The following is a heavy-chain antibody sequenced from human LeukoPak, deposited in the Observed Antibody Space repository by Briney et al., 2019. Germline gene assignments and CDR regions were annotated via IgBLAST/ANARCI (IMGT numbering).Heavy chain of an antibody. CDR1: GGSISSHY. D-gene: IGHD3-22*01. J-gene: IGHJ4*02. CDR3: ARGPGLRRRYYDSSGSLDY. V-gene: IGHV4-59*11. Sequence: PSETLSLTCTVSGGSISSHYWSWIRQPPGKGLEWIGYIYYSGSTNYNPSLKSRVTISADTSKNQFSLKLSSVTAADTAVYYCARGPGLRRRYYDSSGSLDYWGQGTLVTVSS. CDR2: IYYSGST.